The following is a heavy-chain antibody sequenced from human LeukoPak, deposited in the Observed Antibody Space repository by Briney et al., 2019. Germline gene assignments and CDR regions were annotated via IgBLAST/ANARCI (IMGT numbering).Heavy chain of an antibody. D-gene: IGHD4-17*01. J-gene: IGHJ4*02. CDR2: IYTSGST. CDR3: AREAPNYGDYVSYFDY. Sequence: PSETLSLTCTVSVGSISSYYWSWLRQPAGKGLEWIGRIYTSGSTNYNPSLKSRVTMSVDTSKNQFSLELSSVTAADTAVYYCAREAPNYGDYVSYFDYWGQGTLVTVSS. CDR1: VGSISSYY. V-gene: IGHV4-4*07.